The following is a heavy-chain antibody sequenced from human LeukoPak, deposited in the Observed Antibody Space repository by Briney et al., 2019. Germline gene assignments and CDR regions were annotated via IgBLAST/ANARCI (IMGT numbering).Heavy chain of an antibody. CDR3: ASIFAGDGYNYAEDY. Sequence: ASVKVSCKASGGTFSSYAISWVRQAPGQGLEWMGRIIPILGIGNYAQKFQGRVTITADKSTSTAYMELSSLRSEDTAVYYCASIFAGDGYNYAEDYWGQGTLVTVSS. CDR2: IIPILGIG. D-gene: IGHD5-24*01. V-gene: IGHV1-69*04. CDR1: GGTFSSYA. J-gene: IGHJ4*02.